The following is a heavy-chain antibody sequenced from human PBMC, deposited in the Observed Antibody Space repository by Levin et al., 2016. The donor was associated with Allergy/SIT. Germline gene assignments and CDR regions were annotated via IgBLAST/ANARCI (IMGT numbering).Heavy chain of an antibody. CDR2: VDPEDGET. Sequence: WVRQAPGQGLEWMGLVDPEDGETIYAEKFQGRVTITADTSTDTAYMELSSLRSEDTAVYYCATDLFGFSHRAGIVVVPAAPTAATVGYYYYGMDVWGQGTTVTVSS. CDR3: ATDLFGFSHRAGIVVVPAAPTAATVGYYYYGMDV. V-gene: IGHV1-69-2*01. D-gene: IGHD2-2*01. J-gene: IGHJ6*02.